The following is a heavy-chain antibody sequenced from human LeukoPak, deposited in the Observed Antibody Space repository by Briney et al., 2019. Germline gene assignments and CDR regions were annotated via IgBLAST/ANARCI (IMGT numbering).Heavy chain of an antibody. CDR2: ISAYNGNT. V-gene: IGHV1-18*01. CDR3: ARVPARYYYYYGMDV. Sequence: GASVKVSCKASGYTLTSYGISWVRQAPGQGLEWMGWISAYNGNTNYAQKFQGRVTMTRNTSISTAYMELSSLRSEDTAVYYCARVPARYYYYYGMDVWGQGTTVTVSS. J-gene: IGHJ6*02. CDR1: GYTLTSYG. D-gene: IGHD2-2*01.